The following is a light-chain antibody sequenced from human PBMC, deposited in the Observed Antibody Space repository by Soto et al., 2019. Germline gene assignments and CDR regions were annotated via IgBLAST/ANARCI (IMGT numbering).Light chain of an antibody. J-gene: IGLJ2*01. CDR3: NSYRSSDSVV. CDR1: SNDVGGYNH. CDR2: EVS. Sequence: QSALTQPASVSGSPGQSITISCTGTSNDVGGYNHVSWYQQHPGKAPKLIIYEVSYRPSGVSNRFSGSKSGNTASLTISGLQAEDEADYHCNSYRSSDSVVFGGGTKLTVL. V-gene: IGLV2-14*01.